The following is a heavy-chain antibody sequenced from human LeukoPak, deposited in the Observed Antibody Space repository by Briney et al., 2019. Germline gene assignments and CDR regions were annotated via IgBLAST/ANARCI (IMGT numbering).Heavy chain of an antibody. CDR3: AKEVEDNILTAYYF. Sequence: GGSLRPSCAASGFTFRSYAMSWVRQAPGKGLEWVSTISGSGGSTYYADSVKGRFTISRDNSKNTLYLQMNSLRAEDTAVYYCAKEVEDNILTAYYFWGQGTLVTVSS. CDR2: ISGSGGST. V-gene: IGHV3-23*01. CDR1: GFTFRSYA. J-gene: IGHJ4*02. D-gene: IGHD3-9*01.